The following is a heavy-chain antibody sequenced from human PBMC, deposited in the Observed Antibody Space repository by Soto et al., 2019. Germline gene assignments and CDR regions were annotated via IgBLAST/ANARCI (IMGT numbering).Heavy chain of an antibody. CDR2: INHSGST. J-gene: IGHJ6*02. CDR3: AVGDYYYYYYGMDV. Sequence: SETLSLTCAVYGGSFSGYYWSWIRQPPGKGLEWIGEINHSGSTNYNPSLKSRVTISVDTSKNQFSLKLSSVTAADTAVYYCAVGDYYYYYYGMDVWGQGTKVTVSS. CDR1: GGSFSGYY. D-gene: IGHD4-17*01. V-gene: IGHV4-34*01.